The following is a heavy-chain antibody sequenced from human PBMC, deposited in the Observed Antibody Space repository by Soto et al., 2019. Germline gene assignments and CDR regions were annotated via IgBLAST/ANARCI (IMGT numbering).Heavy chain of an antibody. CDR2: IIPIFGTT. CDR1: GGTSSFA. V-gene: IGHV1-69*06. J-gene: IGHJ4*02. D-gene: IGHD3-22*01. CDR3: ASKNYYDSSGHPYYFAY. Sequence: QVQLVQSGAEVKKPVSSVKVSCQASGGTSSFAINWVRQAPGQGLEWMVGIIPIFGTTKFAKKFQARVTITTNKSTSRSDMALSSLRSEHTAVYYCASKNYYDSSGHPYYFAYRGPGTLVTVSS.